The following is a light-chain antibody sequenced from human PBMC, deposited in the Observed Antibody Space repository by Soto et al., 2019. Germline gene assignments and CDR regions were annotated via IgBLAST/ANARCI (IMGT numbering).Light chain of an antibody. J-gene: IGLJ1*01. CDR2: DVS. V-gene: IGLV2-14*03. Sequence: QSALAQPASVSGSLGQSIAISCAGSSSDVGAYDYVSWYQQHPDKAPKVILYDVSNRPSGISFRFSGSKSGNTASLTISGLQAEDEADYYCRSYTSSATYVFGTGTKLTVL. CDR3: RSYTSSATYV. CDR1: SSDVGAYDY.